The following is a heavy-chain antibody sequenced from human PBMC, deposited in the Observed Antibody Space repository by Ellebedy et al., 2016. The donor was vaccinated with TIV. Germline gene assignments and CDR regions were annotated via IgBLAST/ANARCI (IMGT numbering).Heavy chain of an antibody. Sequence: SETLSLTXAVSGGSINNGEYSWSWIRQPPVKGLERIGHIYHSGSTDYSPSLQSRVTMSVDRSKNQFSLKLTSVTAADTAVYYCARRSVIAPNDAFDIWGQGTMVTVSS. CDR3: ARRSVIAPNDAFDI. CDR1: GGSINNGEYS. CDR2: IYHSGST. D-gene: IGHD2-21*01. V-gene: IGHV4-30-2*01. J-gene: IGHJ3*02.